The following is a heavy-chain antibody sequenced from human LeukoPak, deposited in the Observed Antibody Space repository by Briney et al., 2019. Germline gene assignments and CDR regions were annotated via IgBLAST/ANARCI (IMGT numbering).Heavy chain of an antibody. CDR2: INSDGSST. J-gene: IGHJ4*02. CDR3: ARAANYGDYDY. CDR1: GFTFSSYW. D-gene: IGHD4-17*01. Sequence: GGSLRLSCAASGFTFSSYWMHWVRHAPGKGLVWVSRINSDGSSTSYADSVKGRFTISRDNAKNTLYLQMNSLRAEDTAVYHCARAANYGDYDYWGQGTLVTVSS. V-gene: IGHV3-74*01.